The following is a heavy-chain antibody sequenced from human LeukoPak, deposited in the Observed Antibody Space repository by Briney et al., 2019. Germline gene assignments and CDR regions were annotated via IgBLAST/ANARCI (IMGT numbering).Heavy chain of an antibody. D-gene: IGHD3-22*01. J-gene: IGHJ3*02. CDR2: IFYSGST. CDR3: ARGPYAYDSSGAFDI. CDR1: GGSISTSSYY. V-gene: IGHV4-39*07. Sequence: SSETLSLTCTVSGGSISTSSYYWGWVRQPPGEGLEWIGNIFYSGSTYYSPSLKSRVTISVDTSKNQFSLKLSSVTAADTAVFYCARGPYAYDSSGAFDIWGQGTMVTVSS.